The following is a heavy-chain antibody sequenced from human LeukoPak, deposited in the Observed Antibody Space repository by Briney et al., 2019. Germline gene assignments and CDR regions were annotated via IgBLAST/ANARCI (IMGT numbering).Heavy chain of an antibody. CDR3: ARECDGRGGLTNNSFDP. D-gene: IGHD3-16*01. J-gene: IGHJ5*02. V-gene: IGHV1-46*01. CDR2: INPSGGST. CDR1: GYTFTSYY. Sequence: ASVKVSCKASGYTFTSYYMHWVRQAPGQGLEWMGIINPSGGSTSYAQKFQGRVTMTRDTSTSTVYMELSSLRSEDTAVYYCARECDGRGGLTNNSFDPWGQGTPVTVSS.